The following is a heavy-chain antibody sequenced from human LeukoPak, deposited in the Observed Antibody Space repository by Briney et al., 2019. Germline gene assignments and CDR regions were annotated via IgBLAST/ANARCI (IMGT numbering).Heavy chain of an antibody. D-gene: IGHD4-17*01. CDR3: ARGDFDDYGDYVDAFEF. Sequence: GGSLRLSCAASGFTFSSYWMSWVRQVPGKGLEWVANIKPDGSEKYCVGSVKGRFTIYRDNAKNSLYLQMNSPRAEDTALYYCARGDFDDYGDYVDAFEFWGQGTMVTVSA. V-gene: IGHV3-7*01. J-gene: IGHJ3*01. CDR2: IKPDGSEK. CDR1: GFTFSSYW.